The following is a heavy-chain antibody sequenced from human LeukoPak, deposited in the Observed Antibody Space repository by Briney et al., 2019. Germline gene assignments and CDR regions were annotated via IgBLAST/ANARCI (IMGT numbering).Heavy chain of an antibody. CDR2: MNPNSGNT. Sequence: ASVKVSCKASGYTFTSYDINWVRQATGQGLEWMGWMNPNSGNTGYAQKFQGRVTMSRNTSISTAYMELSSLRSEDTAVYYCARMAGGSSGWSNWGQGTLVTVSS. J-gene: IGHJ4*02. CDR1: GYTFTSYD. V-gene: IGHV1-8*01. D-gene: IGHD6-19*01. CDR3: ARMAGGSSGWSN.